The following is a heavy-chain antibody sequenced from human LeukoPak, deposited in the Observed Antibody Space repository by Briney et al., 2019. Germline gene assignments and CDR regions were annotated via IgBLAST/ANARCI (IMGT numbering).Heavy chain of an antibody. CDR1: GGSFSGYY. CDR3: ARQSIAVTAPFDY. CDR2: INHSGST. Sequence: KPSETLSLTCAVYGGSFSGYYWSWIRQPPGKGLEWIGEINHSGSTNYNPSLKSRVTISVDTSKNQFSLKLSSVTAADTAVYYCARQSIAVTAPFDYWGQGTLVTVSS. J-gene: IGHJ4*02. V-gene: IGHV4-34*01. D-gene: IGHD6-6*01.